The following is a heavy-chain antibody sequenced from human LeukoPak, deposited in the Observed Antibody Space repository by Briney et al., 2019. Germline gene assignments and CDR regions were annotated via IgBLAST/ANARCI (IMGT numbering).Heavy chain of an antibody. D-gene: IGHD6-13*01. CDR2: VIPIFGTA. CDR3: ARDQSGYSRGLFDY. V-gene: IGHV1-69*13. Sequence: GASVKVSCKASGGTFSSYAISWVRQAPGQGLERMARVIPIFGTANYAQKFQGRVTITADESTSTAYMELSSLRSEDTAVYYCARDQSGYSRGLFDYWGQGTLVTVSS. CDR1: GGTFSSYA. J-gene: IGHJ4*02.